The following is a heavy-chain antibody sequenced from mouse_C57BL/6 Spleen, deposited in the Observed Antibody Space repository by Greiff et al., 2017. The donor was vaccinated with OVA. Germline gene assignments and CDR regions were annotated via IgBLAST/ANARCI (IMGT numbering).Heavy chain of an antibody. CDR2: ISGGGGNT. V-gene: IGHV5-9*01. D-gene: IGHD4-1*01. J-gene: IGHJ2*01. CDR1: GFTFSSYT. CDR3: ARELEGNWDYFDY. Sequence: EVNVVESGGGLVKPGGSLKLSCAASGFTFSSYTMSWVRQTPEKRLEWVATISGGGGNTYYPDSVKGRFTISRDNAKNTLYLQMSSLRSEDTALYYCARELEGNWDYFDYWGQGTTLTVSS.